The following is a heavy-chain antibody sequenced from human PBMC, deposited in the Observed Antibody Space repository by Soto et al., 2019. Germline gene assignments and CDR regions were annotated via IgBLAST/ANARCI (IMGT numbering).Heavy chain of an antibody. D-gene: IGHD3-10*01. CDR2: IIPLFRKT. CDR3: ARARLSNGDPNIYFFYGLDV. Sequence: QVQLVQSGAEVKRPGSSVKVSCKASGDMFRNSAFTWVRQAPGQGPAWMGVIIPLFRKTDVAQKFQGRVNLTADESTSSLYMEVSSLTSEDTAVYYCARARLSNGDPNIYFFYGLDVWGQGTTITVSS. J-gene: IGHJ6*02. V-gene: IGHV1-69*01. CDR1: GDMFRNSA.